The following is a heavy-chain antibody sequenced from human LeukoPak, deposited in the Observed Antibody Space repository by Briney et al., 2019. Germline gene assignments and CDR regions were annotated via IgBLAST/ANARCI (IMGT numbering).Heavy chain of an antibody. V-gene: IGHV1-69*13. CDR1: GGTFSSYA. CDR3: ARVSPQDDFWSGYYDY. J-gene: IGHJ4*02. CDR2: IIPIFGTA. D-gene: IGHD3-3*01. Sequence: GASVKVSCKASGGTFSSYAISWVRQAPGQGLEWMGGIIPIFGTANYAQKFQGRVTITADESTSTAYMELSSLRSEDTAVYYCARVSPQDDFWSGYYDYWGQGTLVTVSS.